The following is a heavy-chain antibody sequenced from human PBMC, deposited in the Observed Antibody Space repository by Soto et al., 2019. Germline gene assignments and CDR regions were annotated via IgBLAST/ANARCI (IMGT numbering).Heavy chain of an antibody. Sequence: PGESLKISCAASGFTFSSYAMHWVRQAPGKGLEYVSAISSNGGSTYYANSVKGRFTISRDNSKNTLYLQMGSLRAEDMAVYYCARGLESYDILTAPGAFDIWGQGTMVTVSS. J-gene: IGHJ3*02. V-gene: IGHV3-64*01. CDR3: ARGLESYDILTAPGAFDI. CDR2: ISSNGGST. D-gene: IGHD3-9*01. CDR1: GFTFSSYA.